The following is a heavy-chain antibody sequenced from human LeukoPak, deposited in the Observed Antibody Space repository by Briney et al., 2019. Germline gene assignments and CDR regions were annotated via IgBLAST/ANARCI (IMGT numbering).Heavy chain of an antibody. V-gene: IGHV1-69*01. J-gene: IGHJ4*02. Sequence: SVKVSCKASGGTFSSYAISWVRQAPGQGLEWMGGIIPIFGTANNAQKFQGRVTITADESTSTAYMELRSLTSDDTAVYYCARDRGFGDYVDDGADILDYWGQGTLVTVSS. CDR2: IIPIFGTA. CDR1: GGTFSSYA. CDR3: ARDRGFGDYVDDGADILDY. D-gene: IGHD4-17*01.